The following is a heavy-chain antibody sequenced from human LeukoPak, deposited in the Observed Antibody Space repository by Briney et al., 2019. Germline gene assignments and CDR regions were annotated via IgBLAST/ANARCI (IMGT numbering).Heavy chain of an antibody. CDR3: TEGGGDIVVVRAAGVNNWFDP. D-gene: IGHD2-2*01. CDR2: INHSGST. Sequence: PETLSLTCVVYVGSFSGYYWSWVRPPPGKGLECMGEINHSGSTNYNPYTQRRVTTSVATSMTQFCLKPSSMTAEATALHYFTEGGGDIVVVRAAGVNNWFDPWGQGTLVTVSS. CDR1: VGSFSGYY. J-gene: IGHJ5*02. V-gene: IGHV4-34*01.